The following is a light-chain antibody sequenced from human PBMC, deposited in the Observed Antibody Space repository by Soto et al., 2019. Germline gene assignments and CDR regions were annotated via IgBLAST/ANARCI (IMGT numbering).Light chain of an antibody. CDR1: ENVRTF. V-gene: IGKV3-11*01. J-gene: IGKJ1*01. CDR3: QQHSHWPPWT. CDR2: GAS. Sequence: FLTQSPATRALYPGEGATLACRASENVRTFVDWYQQKPGQAPRLLIYGASNRATGIPARFSGSGSGTDFTLTISNLEPEDFAVYYCQQHSHWPPWTFGQGTKVDNK.